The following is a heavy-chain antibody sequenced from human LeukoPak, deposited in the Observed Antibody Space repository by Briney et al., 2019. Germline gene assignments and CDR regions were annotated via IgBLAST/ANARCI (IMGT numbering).Heavy chain of an antibody. D-gene: IGHD5-24*01. Sequence: PSETLSLTCTVSGGSTSSYYWTWIRQSPGKGLEWIGYIYYSGYTNSNPSLKSRVTISVDTSKNQFSLNLKSVTAADTAVYYCARSEMPTRSDAFDIWGQGTMVSVSS. CDR2: IYYSGYT. J-gene: IGHJ3*02. CDR3: ARSEMPTRSDAFDI. CDR1: GGSTSSYY. V-gene: IGHV4-59*01.